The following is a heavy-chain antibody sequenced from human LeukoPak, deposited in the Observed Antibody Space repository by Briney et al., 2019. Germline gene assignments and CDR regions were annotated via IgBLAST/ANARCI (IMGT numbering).Heavy chain of an antibody. V-gene: IGHV3-23*01. D-gene: IGHD3-10*01. CDR3: AKELHGSGNYAFDY. CDR1: GFTFSSCA. J-gene: IGHJ4*02. Sequence: PGGSLRLSCAASGFTFSSCALSWVRQAPGKGLECVSTVSVNGGTTYYADSVKGRFTVSRDNSKNTLYLQMNSLRAEDTAVYFCAKELHGSGNYAFDYWGQGTLVTVSS. CDR2: VSVNGGTT.